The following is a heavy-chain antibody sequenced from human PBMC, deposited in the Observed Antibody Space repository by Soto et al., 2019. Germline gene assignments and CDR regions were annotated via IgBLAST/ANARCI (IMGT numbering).Heavy chain of an antibody. V-gene: IGHV4-59*01. CDR3: AKEGTSGLYYFDY. CDR1: GGSISSYY. J-gene: IGHJ4*02. CDR2: IYYSGST. D-gene: IGHD6-19*01. Sequence: SETLSLTCTVSGGSISSYYWSWIRQPPGKGLEWIGYIYYSGSTNYNPSLKSRVTISVDTSKNQFSLKLSSVTAADSAIYYCAKEGTSGLYYFDYWGQGTLVTVSS.